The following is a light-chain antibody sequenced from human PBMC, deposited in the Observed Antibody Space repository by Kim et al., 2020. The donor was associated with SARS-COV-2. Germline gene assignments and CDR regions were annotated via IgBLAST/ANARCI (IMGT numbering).Light chain of an antibody. V-gene: IGKV2-28*01. CDR1: QSLLHSNGYNY. J-gene: IGKJ5*01. CDR3: MQALQTPPGWIT. Sequence: DIVMTQSPLSLPVTPGEPASISCRSSQSLLHSNGYNYLDWYLQKPGQSPQLLIYLGSNRASGVPDRFSGSGSGTDFTLKISRVEAEDVGVYYCMQALQTPPGWITFGQGTRLEIK. CDR2: LGS.